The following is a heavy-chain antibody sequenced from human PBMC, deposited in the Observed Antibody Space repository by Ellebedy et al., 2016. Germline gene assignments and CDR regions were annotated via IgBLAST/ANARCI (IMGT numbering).Heavy chain of an antibody. J-gene: IGHJ4*02. CDR2: INSDGSST. CDR1: GFTFSNYW. CDR3: ARGYSSPVAPDY. V-gene: IGHV3-74*01. Sequence: HTGGSLRLSCAASGFTFSNYWMHWVRQAPGKGLVWVSRINSDGSSTSYADSVKGRFTISRDNARNTLYLQMNSLRAEDTAVYYCARGYSSPVAPDYWGQGTLVTVSS. D-gene: IGHD6-13*01.